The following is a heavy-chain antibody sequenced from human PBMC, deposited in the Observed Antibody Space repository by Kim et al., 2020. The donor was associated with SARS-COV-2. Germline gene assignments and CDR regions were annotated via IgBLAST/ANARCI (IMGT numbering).Heavy chain of an antibody. CDR1: GFTFSSYG. CDR2: IWYDGSNK. Sequence: GGSLRLSCAASGFTFSSYGMHWVRQAPGKGLEWVAVIWYDGSNKYYADSVKGRFTISRDNSKNTLYLQMNSLRAEDTAVYYCAKDYSHSQQLGLNWFDPWGQGTLVTVSS. J-gene: IGHJ5*02. D-gene: IGHD6-13*01. V-gene: IGHV3-33*06. CDR3: AKDYSHSQQLGLNWFDP.